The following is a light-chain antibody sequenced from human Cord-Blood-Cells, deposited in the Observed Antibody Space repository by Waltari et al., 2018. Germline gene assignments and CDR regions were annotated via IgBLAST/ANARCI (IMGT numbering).Light chain of an antibody. J-gene: IGLJ1*01. Sequence: QYALTQPRSVSGSPGQSVTLPSPGTSSDVGGYNYVSWYQQHPGKAPKLMIYDVSKRPSGVPDRFSGSKSGNTASLTISGLQAEDEADYYCCSYAGSYTFVFGTGTKVTVL. CDR2: DVS. V-gene: IGLV2-11*01. CDR3: CSYAGSYTFV. CDR1: SSDVGGYNY.